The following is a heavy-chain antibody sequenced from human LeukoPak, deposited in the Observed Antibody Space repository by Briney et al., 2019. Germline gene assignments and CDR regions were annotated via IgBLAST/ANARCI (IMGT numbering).Heavy chain of an antibody. CDR2: MSGRGGST. D-gene: IGHD1-26*01. J-gene: IGHJ4*02. Sequence: GGSLRLSCAASGFTFSSYAMSWVRQAPGKGLEWVSAMSGRGGSTYYADSVKGRFTISRDNSKNTLYLQMNSLRAEDTAVYYGANGGVGADWGQGTLVTVSS. V-gene: IGHV3-23*01. CDR1: GFTFSSYA. CDR3: ANGGVGAD.